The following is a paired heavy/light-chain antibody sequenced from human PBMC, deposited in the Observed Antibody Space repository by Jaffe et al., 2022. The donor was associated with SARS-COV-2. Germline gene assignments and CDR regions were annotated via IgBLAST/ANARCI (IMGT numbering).Light chain of an antibody. J-gene: IGLJ2*01. V-gene: IGLV1-51*01. CDR1: SSNIGNNF. Sequence: QSVLTQPPSVSAAPGQRVTISCSGSSSNIGNNFVSWYQHFPGTAPKLLIYDNNKRPSVIPDRFSGSKSGTSATLGITGLQTGDEADYYCATWDANLSAVVFGGGTKLTVL. CDR3: ATWDANLSAVV. CDR2: DNN.
Heavy chain of an antibody. CDR2: MTGSGNRT. Sequence: EVQLVESGGGLVQPGGSLTLSCAASGFTFSTYTMTWVRQAPGKGLEWVSLMTGSGNRTFYADSVKGRFTISRDNSKNTLYLQMNSLRVEDTAVYYCAKDASRTYSSTWYYWGQGTLVTVSS. J-gene: IGHJ4*02. V-gene: IGHV3-23*04. CDR3: AKDASRTYSSTWYY. D-gene: IGHD6-13*01. CDR1: GFTFSTYT.